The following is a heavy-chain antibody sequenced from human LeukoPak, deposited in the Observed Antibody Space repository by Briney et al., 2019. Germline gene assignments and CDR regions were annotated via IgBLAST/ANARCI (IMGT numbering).Heavy chain of an antibody. CDR1: GFTFSSYW. CDR2: IKQGGGER. CDR3: ARGSRYCSSTSCYTFDS. Sequence: GGSLRLSCAASGFTFSSYWMSWVRQAPGKGLEWVANIKQGGGERYYVDSVKGRFTISRHNAKNSLFLQMNSLRAEDTAVYYCARGSRYCSSTSCYTFDSWGQGTLVTVSS. D-gene: IGHD2-2*02. J-gene: IGHJ4*02. V-gene: IGHV3-7*01.